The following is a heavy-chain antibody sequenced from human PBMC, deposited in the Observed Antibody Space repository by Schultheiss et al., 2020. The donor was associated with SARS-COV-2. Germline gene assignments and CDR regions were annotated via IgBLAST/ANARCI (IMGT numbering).Heavy chain of an antibody. CDR3: AREYYYDSSGYYGGFYYYYYMDV. CDR1: GGSFSGYY. Sequence: SETLSLTCAVYGGSFSGYYWSWIRQPAGKGLEWIGRIYTSGSTNYNPSLKSRVTISVDTSKNQFSLKLSSVTAADTAVYYCAREYYYDSSGYYGGFYYYYYMDVWGKGTTVTVSS. D-gene: IGHD3-22*01. V-gene: IGHV4-4*07. J-gene: IGHJ6*03. CDR2: IYTSGST.